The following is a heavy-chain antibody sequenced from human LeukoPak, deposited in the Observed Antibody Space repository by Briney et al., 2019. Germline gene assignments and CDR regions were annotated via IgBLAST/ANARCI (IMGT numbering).Heavy chain of an antibody. J-gene: IGHJ4*02. CDR3: ARRRLVDGYLDY. CDR2: INPNRGDT. Sequence: GASVKVSCKASAYTFTGYYMHWVRQAPGQGLEWLGWINPNRGDTNYAQKFQGRVTMTRDTPISTAYMELSSLRSDDTAVYYCARRRLVDGYLDYWGQGTLVTVSS. V-gene: IGHV1-2*02. D-gene: IGHD3-22*01. CDR1: AYTFTGYY.